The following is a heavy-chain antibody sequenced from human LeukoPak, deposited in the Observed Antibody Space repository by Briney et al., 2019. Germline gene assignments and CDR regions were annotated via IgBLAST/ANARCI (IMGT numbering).Heavy chain of an antibody. V-gene: IGHV1-2*02. CDR2: INPNSGGT. CDR3: ARGLGGGAIFGVVTQGGFDY. Sequence: ASVKVSCKASGYTFTGYYMHWVRQAPGQGLEWMGWINPNSGGTNYAQKFQGRVTMTRDTSISTAYMELSRLRSDDTAVYYCARGLGGGAIFGVVTQGGFDYWGQGTLVTVSS. CDR1: GYTFTGYY. D-gene: IGHD3-3*01. J-gene: IGHJ4*02.